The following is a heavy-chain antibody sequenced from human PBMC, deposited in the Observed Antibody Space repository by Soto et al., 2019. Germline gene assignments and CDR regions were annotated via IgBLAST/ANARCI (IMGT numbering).Heavy chain of an antibody. CDR3: ARDNHGYSGYDSSGRFDP. CDR2: IYTSGST. D-gene: IGHD5-12*01. V-gene: IGHV4-4*07. CDR1: GGSISSYY. Sequence: SETLSLTCTVSGGSISSYYWSWIRQPAGKGLEWIGRIYTSGSTNYNPSLKSRVTMSVDTSKNQFSLKLSSVTAADTAVYYCARDNHGYSGYDSSGRFDPWGQGTLVTVSS. J-gene: IGHJ5*02.